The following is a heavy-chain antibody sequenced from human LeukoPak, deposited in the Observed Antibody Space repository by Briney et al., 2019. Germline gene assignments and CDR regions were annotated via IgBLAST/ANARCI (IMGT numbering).Heavy chain of an antibody. CDR1: GFTFSSYN. D-gene: IGHD1-14*01. CDR2: ISSSSSYI. V-gene: IGHV3-21*01. J-gene: IGHJ4*02. Sequence: GGSLRLSCAASGFTFSSYNMNWVRQAPGKGLEWVSSISSSSSYIYYADSVKGRFTISRDNAKNSLYLQMNSLRAEDTAVYYCARAYKEGGFDYWGQGTLVTVSS. CDR3: ARAYKEGGFDY.